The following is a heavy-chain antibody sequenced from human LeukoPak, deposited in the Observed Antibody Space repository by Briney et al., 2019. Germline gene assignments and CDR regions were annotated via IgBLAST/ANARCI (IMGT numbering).Heavy chain of an antibody. CDR2: ISGSGGST. CDR1: GFTFSSYA. J-gene: IGHJ4*02. CDR3: AKVHEGIQLWYLFDY. V-gene: IGHV3-23*01. D-gene: IGHD5-18*01. Sequence: PGGSLRLSCAASGFTFSSYAMSWVRQAPGKGLEWVSAISGSGGSTYYADFVKGRFTISRDNSKNTLYLQMNSLRAEDTAVYYCAKVHEGIQLWYLFDYWGQGTLVTVSS.